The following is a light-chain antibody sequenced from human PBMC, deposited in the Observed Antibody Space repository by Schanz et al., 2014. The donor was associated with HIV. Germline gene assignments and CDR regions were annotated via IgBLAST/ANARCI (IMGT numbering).Light chain of an antibody. CDR3: QQPNSYPLT. CDR1: QDISGY. V-gene: IGKV1-9*01. J-gene: IGKJ4*01. CDR2: AVF. Sequence: QLTQSPSSLSASVGDRVTITCRASQDISGYLAWYQQKPGKAPKLLIYAVFTLQSGVPSRFIGGRSGPDFTLTISSLQPEDFATYYCQQPNSYPLTFGGGTKVEIK.